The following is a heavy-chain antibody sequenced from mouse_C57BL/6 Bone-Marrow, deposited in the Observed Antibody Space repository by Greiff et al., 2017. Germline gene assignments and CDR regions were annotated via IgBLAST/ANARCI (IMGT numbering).Heavy chain of an antibody. CDR1: GFTFSSYG. Sequence: EVKLVESGGDLVKPGGSLKLSCAASGFTFSSYGMSWVRQTPDKRLEWVATISSGGSYTYYPDSVKGRFTISRDNAKNTLYLQMSSLKSEDTAMYYCARHLALFITTPYWYFDVWGTGTTVTVSS. V-gene: IGHV5-6*01. CDR3: ARHLALFITTPYWYFDV. CDR2: ISSGGSYT. J-gene: IGHJ1*03. D-gene: IGHD1-1*01.